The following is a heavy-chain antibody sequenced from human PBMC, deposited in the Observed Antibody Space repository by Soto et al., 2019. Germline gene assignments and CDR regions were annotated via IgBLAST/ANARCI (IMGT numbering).Heavy chain of an antibody. V-gene: IGHV4-31*03. CDR3: AISSGYADWFDP. D-gene: IGHD3-22*01. CDR1: GGSISSGGYY. CDR2: IYYSGSS. Sequence: QVQLQESGPGLVEPSQTLALACNVSGGSISSGGYYWSRIRQHPGKGLEWIGYIYYSGSSYYNPSLKSRVTISVDTSKNQFSLKLRSVTAADTAVYYCAISSGYADWFDPWGQGTLVTVSS. J-gene: IGHJ5*02.